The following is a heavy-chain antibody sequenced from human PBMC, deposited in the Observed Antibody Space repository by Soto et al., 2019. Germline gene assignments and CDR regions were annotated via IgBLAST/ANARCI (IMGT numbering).Heavy chain of an antibody. Sequence: GGSLRLSCAASGFTFSSYAMHWVRQAPGKGLEWVAVISNDGSNKYYADSVKGRFTISRDNSKNTLYLQMNSLRAEDTAVYYCARSRSGEMALTIYSYWGQGTPVTVSS. J-gene: IGHJ4*02. CDR2: ISNDGSNK. V-gene: IGHV3-30-3*01. D-gene: IGHD3-22*01. CDR1: GFTFSSYA. CDR3: ARSRSGEMALTIYSY.